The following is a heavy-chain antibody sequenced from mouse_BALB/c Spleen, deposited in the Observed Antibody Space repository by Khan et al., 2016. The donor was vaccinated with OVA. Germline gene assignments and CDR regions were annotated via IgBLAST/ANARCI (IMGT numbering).Heavy chain of an antibody. CDR2: IYPFNDDT. D-gene: IGHD1-1*01. CDR3: APVGNYYVSFAY. Sequence: VQLQQPGPELVKPGASVKMSCKASGYIFTSYVMHWVKQKPGLGLEWIGYIYPFNDDTKYNEKFKGKATLTSDKSSSTAYMELSSLTSEDSAVYYCAPVGNYYVSFAYWGQGTLVTVSA. J-gene: IGHJ3*01. V-gene: IGHV1S136*01. CDR1: GYIFTSYV.